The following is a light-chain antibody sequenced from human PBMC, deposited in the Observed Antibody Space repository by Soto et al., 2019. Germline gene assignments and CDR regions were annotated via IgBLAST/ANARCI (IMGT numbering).Light chain of an antibody. CDR2: DAS. CDR3: QQYSNLIT. J-gene: IGKJ5*01. V-gene: IGKV1-33*01. CDR1: QDVSNY. Sequence: DIQMTQSPSSLSASVGDRFTITVQASQDVSNYLNWYQQKLGKAPKLLIYDASNLETGVPSRFSGSGSGTYFSFTISSLQPEDFATYYCQQYSNLITFGQGTRLEIK.